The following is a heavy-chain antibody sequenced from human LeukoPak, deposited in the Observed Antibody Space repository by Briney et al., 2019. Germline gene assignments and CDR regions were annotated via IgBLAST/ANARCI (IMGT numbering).Heavy chain of an antibody. V-gene: IGHV1-2*02. Sequence: ASVKVSCKASGYTFTDYSIHWVRQAPGQGLEWVGGINTNRGATNYAQKFQGRVTMTRDTSISTAYMELSRLTSDDTAVFYCARNTYYYDNSAGTFEFWGQGTLVTVSS. J-gene: IGHJ4*02. CDR1: GYTFTDYS. D-gene: IGHD3-22*01. CDR3: ARNTYYYDNSAGTFEF. CDR2: INTNRGAT.